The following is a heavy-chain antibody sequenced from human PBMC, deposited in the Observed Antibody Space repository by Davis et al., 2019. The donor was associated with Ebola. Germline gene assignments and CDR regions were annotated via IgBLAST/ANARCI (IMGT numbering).Heavy chain of an antibody. CDR2: IIPIFGTA. D-gene: IGHD3-10*01. CDR1: GGTFSSYA. V-gene: IGHV1-69*13. J-gene: IGHJ5*02. CDR3: ARGITMVRALDWFDP. Sequence: SVKVSCKASGGTFSSYAISWVRQAPGQGLEWMGGIIPIFGTANYAQKFQGRVTITADESTSTAYMELRSLRSDDTAVYYCARGITMVRALDWFDPWGQGTLVTVSS.